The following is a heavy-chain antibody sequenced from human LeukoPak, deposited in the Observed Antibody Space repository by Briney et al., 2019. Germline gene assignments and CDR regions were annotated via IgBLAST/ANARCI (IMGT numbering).Heavy chain of an antibody. CDR2: IYHSGST. J-gene: IGHJ4*02. Sequence: SQTLSLTCAVSGGSISSGGYSWSWIRQPPGKGLEWIGYIYHSGSTYYNPSLKSRVTISVDTSKNQFSLKLSSVTAADTAIYYCARAHDNLTGYYRFDYWGQGTLVTVSS. CDR3: ARAHDNLTGYYRFDY. CDR1: GGSISSGGYS. D-gene: IGHD3-9*01. V-gene: IGHV4-30-2*01.